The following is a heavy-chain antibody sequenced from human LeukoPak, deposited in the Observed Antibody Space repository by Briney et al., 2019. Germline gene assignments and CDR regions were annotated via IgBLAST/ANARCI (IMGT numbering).Heavy chain of an antibody. V-gene: IGHV4-34*01. D-gene: IGHD1-14*01. Sequence: PSETLSLTCAVYGGSFSGYYWSWIRQPPGKGLEWIGEINHSGSTNYNPSLKSRVTISVDTSENQFSLKLSSVTAADTAVYYCARDKNPSKSRSRGMDVWGQGTTVTVSS. CDR1: GGSFSGYY. CDR2: INHSGST. CDR3: ARDKNPSKSRSRGMDV. J-gene: IGHJ6*02.